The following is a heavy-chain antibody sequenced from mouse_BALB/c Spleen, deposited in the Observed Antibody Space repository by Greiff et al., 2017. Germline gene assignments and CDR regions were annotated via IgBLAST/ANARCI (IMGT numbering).Heavy chain of an antibody. CDR1: GYTFTDYA. V-gene: IGHV1S137*01. Sequence: QVQLKQSGAELVRPGVSVKISCKGSGYTFTDYAMHWVKQSHAKSLEWIGVISTYYGDASYNQKFKGKATMTVDKSSSTAYMELARLTSEDSAIYYCARSGRYRAMDYWGQGTSVTVSS. D-gene: IGHD2-14*01. CDR3: ARSGRYRAMDY. CDR2: ISTYYGDA. J-gene: IGHJ4*01.